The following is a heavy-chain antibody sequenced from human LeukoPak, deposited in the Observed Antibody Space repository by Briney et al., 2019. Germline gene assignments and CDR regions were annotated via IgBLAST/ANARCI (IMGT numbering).Heavy chain of an antibody. CDR2: IYYSGST. CDR1: GGSISSGVYY. Sequence: SETLSLTCTVSGGSISSGVYYWSWIRQHPGKGLEWIGYIYYSGSTYYNPSLKSRVTISVDTSKNQFSLKLSSVTAADTAVYYCARDKGYYDSRGYFDYWGQGTLVTVSS. D-gene: IGHD3-22*01. CDR3: ARDKGYYDSRGYFDY. J-gene: IGHJ4*02. V-gene: IGHV4-31*03.